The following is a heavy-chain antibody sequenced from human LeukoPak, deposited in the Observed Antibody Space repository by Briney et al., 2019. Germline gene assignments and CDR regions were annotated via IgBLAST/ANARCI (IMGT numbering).Heavy chain of an antibody. Sequence: KLGESLKISRKGSGYSFTSYWIGWVRQMPGKGLEWMGIIYPGDSDTRYSPSFQGQVTISADKSISTAYLQWSSLKASDTAMFYCARLSSSSSWEFDSWGQGTLVTVSS. CDR2: IYPGDSDT. D-gene: IGHD6-6*01. CDR1: GYSFTSYW. V-gene: IGHV5-51*01. CDR3: ARLSSSSSWEFDS. J-gene: IGHJ4*02.